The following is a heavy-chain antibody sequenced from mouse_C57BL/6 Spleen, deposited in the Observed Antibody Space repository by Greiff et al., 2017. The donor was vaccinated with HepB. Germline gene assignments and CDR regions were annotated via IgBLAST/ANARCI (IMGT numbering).Heavy chain of an antibody. V-gene: IGHV5-16*01. D-gene: IGHD3-3*01. J-gene: IGHJ2*01. CDR1: GFTFSDYY. CDR2: INYDGSST. Sequence: EVQVVESEGGLVQPGSSMKLSCTASGFTFSDYYMAWVRQVPEKGLEWVANINYDGSSTYYLDSLKSRFIISRDNAKNILYLQMSSLKSEDTATYYCARGGGTLDYWGQGTTLTVSS. CDR3: ARGGGTLDY.